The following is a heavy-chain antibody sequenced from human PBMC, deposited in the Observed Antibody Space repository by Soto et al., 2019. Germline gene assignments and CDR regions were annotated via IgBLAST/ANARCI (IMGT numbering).Heavy chain of an antibody. CDR1: GSSISSGGYA. J-gene: IGHJ3*02. V-gene: IGHV4-30-2*01. D-gene: IGHD3-22*01. CDR2: IYHSGST. CDR3: ARVGYNYNSSGCYDAFDI. Sequence: LSLTCAVAGSSISSGGYAWSWIRQPPGKGLEWSGYIYHSGSTYYNPSLKSRVTISVDRSKNQFSLKLSSVTAADTAVYYCARVGYNYNSSGCYDAFDIWGQGTRDTVSS.